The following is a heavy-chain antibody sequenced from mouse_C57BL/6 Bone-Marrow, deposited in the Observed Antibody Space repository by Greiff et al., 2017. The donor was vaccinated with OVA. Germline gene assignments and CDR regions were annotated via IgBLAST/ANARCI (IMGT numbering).Heavy chain of an antibody. D-gene: IGHD2-1*01. J-gene: IGHJ1*03. CDR2: IDPSDSYT. CDR1: GYTFTSYR. V-gene: IGHV1-69*01. Sequence: VQLQQPGAELVMPGASVKLSCKASGYTFTSYRMHWVKQRPGQGLEWIGEIDPSDSYTNYNQKFKGKSTLTVDKSSSTAYMQLSSLTSEDSAVYYCARSIYYGNYWYFDVWGTGTTVTVSS. CDR3: ARSIYYGNYWYFDV.